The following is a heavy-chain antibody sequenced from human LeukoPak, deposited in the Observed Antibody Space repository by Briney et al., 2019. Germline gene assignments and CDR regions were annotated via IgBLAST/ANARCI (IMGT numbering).Heavy chain of an antibody. V-gene: IGHV3-21*01. D-gene: IGHD2/OR15-2a*01. CDR2: ISSSSRYI. CDR3: AIAREYSVYLHHWLRP. CDR1: GFIFNTYS. Sequence: GGSLRLSCAASGFIFNTYSMNWVRQTPAKGRECVSSISSSSRYIYYADSVKGRFNISRDDATNSLYLQINGLSPEDTPVYYYAIAREYSVYLHHWLRPWGQGNVVTVSS. J-gene: IGHJ5*02.